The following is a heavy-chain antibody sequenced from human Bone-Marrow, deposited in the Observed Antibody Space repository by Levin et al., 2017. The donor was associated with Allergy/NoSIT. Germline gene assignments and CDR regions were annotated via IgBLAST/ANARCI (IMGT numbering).Heavy chain of an antibody. J-gene: IGHJ6*02. V-gene: IGHV4-61*01. CDR3: ARDRGSSGYYYYYYGMDV. CDR1: GGSVSSGSYY. CDR2: IYYSGST. D-gene: IGHD3-22*01. Sequence: SETLSLTCTVSGGSVSSGSYYWSWIRQPPGKGLEWIGYIYYSGSTNYNPSLKSRVTISVDTSKNQFSLKLSSVTAADTAVYYCARDRGSSGYYYYYYGMDVWGQGTTVTVSS.